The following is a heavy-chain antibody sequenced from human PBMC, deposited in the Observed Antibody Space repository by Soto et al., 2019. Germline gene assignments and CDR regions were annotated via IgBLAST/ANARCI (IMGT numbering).Heavy chain of an antibody. V-gene: IGHV4-38-2*02. CDR3: ARARWYDAFDV. CDR1: GYSISTGYY. CDR2: IYHSGAA. J-gene: IGHJ3*01. D-gene: IGHD2-15*01. Sequence: PSETLSLTCTVPGYSISTGYYWAWVRQSPGKGLEWIGSIYHSGAAYYSPPLKSRVTISVDMSKNQFSLKLNSVTAADTAVYYCARARWYDAFDVLGQGTVVTV.